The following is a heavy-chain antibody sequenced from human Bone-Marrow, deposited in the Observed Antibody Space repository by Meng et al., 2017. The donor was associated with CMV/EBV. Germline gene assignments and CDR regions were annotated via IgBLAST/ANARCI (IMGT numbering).Heavy chain of an antibody. CDR1: GFTFSSYE. V-gene: IGHV3-48*03. D-gene: IGHD1-26*01. Sequence: GESLKISCAASGFTFSSYEMNWVRQAPGKGLEWVSYISSSGSTIYYADSVEGRFAISRDNAKNSLYLQMNSLRAEDTALYYCARALKPGGIVGATADYWGQGTLVTVSS. CDR3: ARALKPGGIVGATADY. CDR2: ISSSGSTI. J-gene: IGHJ4*02.